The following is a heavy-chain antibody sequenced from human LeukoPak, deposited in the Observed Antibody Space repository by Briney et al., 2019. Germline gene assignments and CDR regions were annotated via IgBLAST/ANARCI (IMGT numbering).Heavy chain of an antibody. CDR2: VSTYNANT. CDR3: ARGIGYCSGGSCYSNWFDP. Sequence: ASVKVSCKAVGYIFTKYGIVWVRQAPGQALQWIGWVSTYNANTDSVQPFQGRVTMTTDTSTDTAYMELRGLRSEDTAVYYCARGIGYCSGGSCYSNWFDPWGQGTLVTVSS. CDR1: GYIFTKYG. D-gene: IGHD2-15*01. J-gene: IGHJ5*02. V-gene: IGHV1-18*01.